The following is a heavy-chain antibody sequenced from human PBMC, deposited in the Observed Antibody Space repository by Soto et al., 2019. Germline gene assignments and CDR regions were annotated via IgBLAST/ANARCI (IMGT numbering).Heavy chain of an antibody. J-gene: IGHJ4*02. Sequence: QVQLQESGPGLVKPSQTLSLTCTVSGGSISSGDYYWSWIRQPPGKGLEWIGYILYSGTTNYNPSPESRLTISVDTSKNQFSLKLTSVTAADTAVYYCARHGALDYWGRGTLVTVSS. CDR2: ILYSGTT. V-gene: IGHV4-30-4*01. D-gene: IGHD2-8*01. CDR1: GGSISSGDYY. CDR3: ARHGALDY.